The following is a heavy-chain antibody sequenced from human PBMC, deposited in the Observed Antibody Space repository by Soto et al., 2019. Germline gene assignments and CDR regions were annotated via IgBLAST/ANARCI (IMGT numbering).Heavy chain of an antibody. CDR3: ARYRRVTMIMAARYGKQV. J-gene: IGHJ6*02. CDR2: ISAYNGNT. V-gene: IGHV1-18*04. Sequence: GASVNFYFNASGYTFTSYVISWVRQAPGQVLDCIGWISAYNGNTNYAKNLQGRVTMTTETSMSTAYMELRSLRSDDTAVYYRARYRRVTMIMAARYGKQVWGQGTTVTVSS. CDR1: GYTFTSYV. D-gene: IGHD3-22*01.